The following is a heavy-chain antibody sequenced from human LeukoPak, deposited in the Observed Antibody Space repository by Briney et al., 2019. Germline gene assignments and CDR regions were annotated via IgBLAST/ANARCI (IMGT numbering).Heavy chain of an antibody. CDR3: ARGGSVLIVWGSYHIIDY. J-gene: IGHJ4*02. D-gene: IGHD3-16*02. CDR1: GFTFSSYA. V-gene: IGHV3-30-3*01. CDR2: ISYDGSNK. Sequence: QPGGSLRLSCAASGFTFSSYAMHWVRQAPGKGLEWVAVISYDGSNKYYADSVKGRFTISRDNSKNTLYLQMNSLRAEDTAVYYCARGGSVLIVWGSYHIIDYWGQGTLVTVSS.